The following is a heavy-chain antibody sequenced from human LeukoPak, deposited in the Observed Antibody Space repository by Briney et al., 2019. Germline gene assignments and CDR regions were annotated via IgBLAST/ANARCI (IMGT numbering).Heavy chain of an antibody. J-gene: IGHJ4*02. CDR1: GYTFTGYY. D-gene: IGHD3-3*01. Sequence: ASVKVSCKSSGYTFTGYYMHWVRQAPGQGLEWMGWINPNSGGTNYAQKFQGRVTMTRDTSISTAYMELSRLRSDDTAVYYCARTYDFWSGSAYYFDYWGQGTLVTVPS. CDR3: ARTYDFWSGSAYYFDY. V-gene: IGHV1-2*02. CDR2: INPNSGGT.